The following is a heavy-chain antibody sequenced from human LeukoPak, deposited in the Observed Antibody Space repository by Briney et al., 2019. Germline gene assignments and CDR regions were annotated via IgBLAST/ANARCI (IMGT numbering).Heavy chain of an antibody. V-gene: IGHV1-69*01. Sequence: SVKVSCKASGGTFSGYTISWVRQAPGQGLEWMGGIIPIFGTANYAQKFQGRVTITADESTSTAYMELSSLRSEDTAVYYCARQGYCSSTSCYGGGYYYYGMDVWGKGTTVTVSS. D-gene: IGHD2-2*01. CDR3: ARQGYCSSTSCYGGGYYYYGMDV. J-gene: IGHJ6*04. CDR1: GGTFSGYT. CDR2: IIPIFGTA.